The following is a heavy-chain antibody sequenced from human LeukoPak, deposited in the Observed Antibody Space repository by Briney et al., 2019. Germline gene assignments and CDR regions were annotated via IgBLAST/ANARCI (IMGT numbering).Heavy chain of an antibody. CDR1: GGSIGPYF. CDR2: TSYTGST. D-gene: IGHD3-10*01. J-gene: IGHJ5*02. Sequence: SETLSLTCTVSGGSIGPYFWSWMRQTPGKGLEWIGYTSYTGSTNYNPALKSRVTISVDTSKNQFSLQLTSVTAADTAVYYCARDDYRGVTNFDPWGQGTLVTVSS. CDR3: ARDDYRGVTNFDP. V-gene: IGHV4-59*01.